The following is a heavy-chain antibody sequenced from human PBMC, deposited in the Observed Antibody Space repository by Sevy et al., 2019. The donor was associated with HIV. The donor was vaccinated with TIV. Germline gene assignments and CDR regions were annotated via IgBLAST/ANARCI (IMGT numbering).Heavy chain of an antibody. CDR1: GYTFTSYG. CDR2: ISAYNDNT. CDR3: ARVCFVEAVAGGDAFDI. Sequence: ASVKVSCKASGYTFTSYGISWVRQAPGQGLEWVGWISAYNDNTNYAQKLQGRVTMTTDTSTSTDYMELRSLRSDDTAVYYCARVCFVEAVAGGDAFDIWGQGTMVTVSS. D-gene: IGHD6-19*01. J-gene: IGHJ3*02. V-gene: IGHV1-18*04.